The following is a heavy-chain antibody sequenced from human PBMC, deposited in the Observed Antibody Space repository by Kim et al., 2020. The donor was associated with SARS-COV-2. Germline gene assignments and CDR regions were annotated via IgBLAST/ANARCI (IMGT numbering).Heavy chain of an antibody. CDR2: ISAYNGNT. Sequence: ASVKVSCKASGYTFTSYGISWVRQAPGQGLEWMGWISAYNGNTNYAQKLQGRVTMTTDTSTSTAYMELRSLRSDDTAMYYCARETSGYSSSWYLGPSAMDVWGQGTTVTVSS. V-gene: IGHV1-18*01. CDR1: GYTFTSYG. D-gene: IGHD6-13*01. J-gene: IGHJ6*02. CDR3: ARETSGYSSSWYLGPSAMDV.